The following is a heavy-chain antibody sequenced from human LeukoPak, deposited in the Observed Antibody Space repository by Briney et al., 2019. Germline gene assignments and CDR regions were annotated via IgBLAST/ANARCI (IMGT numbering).Heavy chain of an antibody. Sequence: PGRSLRLSCAASGFTFSSYGMHWVRQAPGKGLEWVAVIWYDGSNKYYADSVKGRFTISRDNSKNTRYLQMNSLRAEDTAVYYCARANPTIDYWGQGTLVTVSS. V-gene: IGHV3-33*01. CDR2: IWYDGSNK. J-gene: IGHJ4*02. CDR1: GFTFSSYG. CDR3: ARANPTIDY.